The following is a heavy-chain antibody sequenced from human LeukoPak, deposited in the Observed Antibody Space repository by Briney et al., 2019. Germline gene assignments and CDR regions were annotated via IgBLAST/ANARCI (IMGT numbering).Heavy chain of an antibody. Sequence: HAGGSLRLSRAASGFTFSSYEMNWVRQAPGKGLEWVSYISSSGSTTYYADSVKGRFTVSRDNAKNSLNLQMNSLRAEDTAVYYCARYGDYWGQGTLVTVSS. D-gene: IGHD3-10*01. CDR2: ISSSGSTT. V-gene: IGHV3-48*03. CDR3: ARYGDY. CDR1: GFTFSSYE. J-gene: IGHJ4*02.